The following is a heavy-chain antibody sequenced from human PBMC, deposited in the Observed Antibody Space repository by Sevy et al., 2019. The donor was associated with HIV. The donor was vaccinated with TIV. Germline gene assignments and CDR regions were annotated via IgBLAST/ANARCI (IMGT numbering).Heavy chain of an antibody. D-gene: IGHD2-21*02. V-gene: IGHV3-15*01. Sequence: GGSLRLSCAASGFTFSNAWMSWVRQAPGKGLEWVGRIKSKTGGGTTDYAAPVKGRFTISRDDSKNTLYLQMNSLKTEDTAVYYCTSRPRIVVVTADHDYWGQGTLVTVSS. CDR1: GFTFSNAW. CDR3: TSRPRIVVVTADHDY. J-gene: IGHJ4*02. CDR2: IKSKTGGGTT.